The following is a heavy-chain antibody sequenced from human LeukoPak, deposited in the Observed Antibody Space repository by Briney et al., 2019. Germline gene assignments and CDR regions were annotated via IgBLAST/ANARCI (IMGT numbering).Heavy chain of an antibody. CDR1: GGSFSGYY. CDR3: SRVRITMVRGVKFYYYYYGMDV. CDR2: INHSGNT. Sequence: PSETLSLTCAVYGGSFSGYYWSWIRQPPGKGLEWIGEINHSGNTNYNPSLKSRVTISVDTSKNQFSLKLSSVTAADTAVYYCSRVRITMVRGVKFYYYYYGMDVWGQGTTVSVSS. V-gene: IGHV4-34*01. J-gene: IGHJ6*02. D-gene: IGHD3-10*01.